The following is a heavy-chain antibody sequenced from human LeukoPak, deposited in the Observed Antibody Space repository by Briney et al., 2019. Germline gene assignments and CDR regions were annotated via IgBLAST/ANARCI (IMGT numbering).Heavy chain of an antibody. CDR3: TRGPDDYGDYLFDY. J-gene: IGHJ4*02. Sequence: KPGRSLRLSFTASGXTFGDYAMSWFRQAPGKGLEWVGFIRSKAYGGTTEYAASVKGRFTISRDDSKSIAYLQMNSLKTEDTAVYYCTRGPDDYGDYLFDYWGQGTLVTVSS. CDR1: GXTFGDYA. D-gene: IGHD4-17*01. V-gene: IGHV3-49*05. CDR2: IRSKAYGGTT.